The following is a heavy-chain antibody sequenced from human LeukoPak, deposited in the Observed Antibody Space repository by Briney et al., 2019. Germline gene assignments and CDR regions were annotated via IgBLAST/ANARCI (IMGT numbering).Heavy chain of an antibody. D-gene: IGHD2-21*01. CDR2: ISGSGGST. CDR3: ARDMEGGGGAADD. Sequence: GGSLRLSCAASEFTFSTYWMTWVRQAPGKGLEWVSSISGSGGSTYYADPVKGRFTISRDNSKNSLYLQMNSLRAEDAAVYYCARDMEGGGGAADDWGQGTLVTVSS. J-gene: IGHJ4*02. V-gene: IGHV3-23*01. CDR1: EFTFSTYW.